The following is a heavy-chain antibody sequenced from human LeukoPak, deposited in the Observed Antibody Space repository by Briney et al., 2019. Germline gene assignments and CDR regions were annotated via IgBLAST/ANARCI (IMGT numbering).Heavy chain of an antibody. J-gene: IGHJ6*03. CDR2: IRSKANSYAT. CDR3: VRLSRGAMNYYMDV. CDR1: GFTFSGSA. Sequence: GGSLRLSCAASGFTFSGSAMHWVRQASGKGLEWVGRIRSKANSYATAYAASVKGRFTISRDDSKNTAYLQLNSLKTEDTGVYYCVRLSRGAMNYYMDVWGKGTTVTISS. D-gene: IGHD3-10*01. V-gene: IGHV3-73*01.